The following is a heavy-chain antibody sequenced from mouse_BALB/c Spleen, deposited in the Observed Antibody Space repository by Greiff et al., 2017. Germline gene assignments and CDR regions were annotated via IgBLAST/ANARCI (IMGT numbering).Heavy chain of an antibody. V-gene: IGHV14-1*02. CDR2: IDPENGNT. CDR1: GFNIKDYY. D-gene: IGHD1-1*01. CDR3: ASGTTVQYYYAMDY. J-gene: IGHJ4*01. Sequence: EVQLQQSGAELVRPGALVKLSCKASGFNIKDYYMHWVKQRPEQGLEWIGWIDPENGNTIYDPKFQGKASITADTSSNTAYLQLSSLTSEDTAVYYCASGTTVQYYYAMDYWGQGTSVTVSA.